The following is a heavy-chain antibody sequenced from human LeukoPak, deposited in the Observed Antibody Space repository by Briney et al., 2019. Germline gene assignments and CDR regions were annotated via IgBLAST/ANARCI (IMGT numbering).Heavy chain of an antibody. CDR3: AREVSGSSHDAFDI. V-gene: IGHV4-34*01. CDR2: INHSGST. J-gene: IGHJ3*02. CDR1: GGSFSGYY. Sequence: SETLSLTCAVYGGSFSGYYWSWIRQPPGKGLEWIGEINHSGSTNYNPSLKSRVTISVDTSKNQFSLKLSSVTAADTAVYYCAREVSGSSHDAFDIWGQGTMVTVSS. D-gene: IGHD3-10*01.